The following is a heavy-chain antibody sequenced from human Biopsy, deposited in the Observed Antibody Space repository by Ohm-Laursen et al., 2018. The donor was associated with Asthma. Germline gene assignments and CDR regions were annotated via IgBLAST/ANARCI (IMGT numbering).Heavy chain of an antibody. V-gene: IGHV3-23*01. J-gene: IGHJ4*02. CDR3: AKDRDYDILTGPPGFDY. Sequence: SLRLSCAASGFTFDDYAMHWVRQAPGKGPEWVSAISGSGGSTYYADSVKGRFTISRDNSKNTLYLQMNSLRAEDTAVYYCAKDRDYDILTGPPGFDYWGQGTLVTVSS. CDR1: GFTFDDYA. CDR2: ISGSGGST. D-gene: IGHD3-9*01.